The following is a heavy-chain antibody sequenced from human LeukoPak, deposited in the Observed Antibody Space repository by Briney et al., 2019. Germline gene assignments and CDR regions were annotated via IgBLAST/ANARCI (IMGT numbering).Heavy chain of an antibody. CDR3: AKDKGSRTYPPY. J-gene: IGHJ4*02. CDR1: GFTFSSFA. CDR2: ISGSGGSI. Sequence: GGSLRLSCAASGFTFSSFALSWVRQGPGEGLEWVSGISGSGGSIYYADSVKGRFTISGDNSNNRLYLQMNSLRAEDTAVYYCAKDKGSRTYPPYWGQGTLVTVSS. V-gene: IGHV3-23*01.